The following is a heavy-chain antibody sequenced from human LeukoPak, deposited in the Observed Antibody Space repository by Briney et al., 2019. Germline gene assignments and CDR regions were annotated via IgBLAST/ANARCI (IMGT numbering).Heavy chain of an antibody. V-gene: IGHV4-30-4*01. J-gene: IGHJ5*02. CDR3: ARSRYDSSGQSWFDP. Sequence: SETLSLTCTVSGGSISSGDYYWSWIRQPPGTGLEWIGYIYFSGSTYYNPSLKSRVTISVDTSKNQFSLKLSSVTAADTAVYYCARSRYDSSGQSWFDPWGQGTLVTVSS. D-gene: IGHD3-22*01. CDR2: IYFSGST. CDR1: GGSISSGDYY.